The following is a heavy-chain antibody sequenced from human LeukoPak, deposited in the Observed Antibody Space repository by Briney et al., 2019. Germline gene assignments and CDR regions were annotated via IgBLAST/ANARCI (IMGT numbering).Heavy chain of an antibody. J-gene: IGHJ6*02. CDR2: ISGSGGST. CDR3: AKGGYDYVWGNYLPIASYYYYGMTS. D-gene: IGHD3-16*02. CDR1: GFTFSSYA. Sequence: GGSLRLSCAASGFTFSSYAMSWVRQAPGKGLEWVSAISGSGGSTYYADSVKGRFTISRDNSKNTLYLQMNSLRAEDTAVYYCAKGGYDYVWGNYLPIASYYYYGMTSGAKGPRSPSP. V-gene: IGHV3-23*01.